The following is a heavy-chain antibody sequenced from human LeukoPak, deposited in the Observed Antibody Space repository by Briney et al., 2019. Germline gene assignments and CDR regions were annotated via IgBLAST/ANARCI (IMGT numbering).Heavy chain of an antibody. J-gene: IGHJ5*02. V-gene: IGHV4-30-4*01. CDR3: ARESPTGTTVP. Sequence: SQTLSLTCTVSGGSISSDDYYWSWIRQPPGKGLEWIGYIYYSGSTYYNPSLKSRVTISVDTSKNQFSLKLSSVTAADTAVYYCARESPTGTTVPWSQGTLVTVSS. CDR2: IYYSGST. D-gene: IGHD1-7*01. CDR1: GGSISSDDYY.